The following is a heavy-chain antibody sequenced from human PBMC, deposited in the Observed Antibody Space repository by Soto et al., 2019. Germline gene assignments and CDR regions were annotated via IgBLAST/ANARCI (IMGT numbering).Heavy chain of an antibody. Sequence: QVQRVQSGAELKKPGSSVKVSCSASGVTFSSYAFTWVRQAPGQGLEWMGNIIPVFRTSNYAQGFQGRLTISADESTITIYMELSSLRSEDTAVYFCAKDGSWDGGGGESWGQGTLVIVSS. CDR3: AKDGSWDGGGGES. CDR2: IIPVFRTS. D-gene: IGHD3-16*01. V-gene: IGHV1-69*18. J-gene: IGHJ4*02. CDR1: GVTFSSYA.